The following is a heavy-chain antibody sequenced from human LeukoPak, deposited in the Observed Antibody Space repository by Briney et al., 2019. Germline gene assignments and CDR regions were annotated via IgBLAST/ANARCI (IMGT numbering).Heavy chain of an antibody. Sequence: AGGSLRLSYAASGFTFSSYAMHWVRQAPGKGLEYVSAISSNGGSTYYANSVKGRFTISRDNSKNTLYLQMGSLRAEDMAVYYCARAGLRYFDWLLYPQYFDYWGQGTLVTVSS. V-gene: IGHV3-64*01. J-gene: IGHJ4*02. D-gene: IGHD3-9*01. CDR2: ISSNGGST. CDR3: ARAGLRYFDWLLYPQYFDY. CDR1: GFTFSSYA.